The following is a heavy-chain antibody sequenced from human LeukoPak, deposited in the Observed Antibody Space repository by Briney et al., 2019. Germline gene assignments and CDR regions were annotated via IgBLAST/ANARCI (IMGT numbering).Heavy chain of an antibody. CDR2: INPNSGGT. Sequence: ASVKVSCKASGYTFTGYYMHWVRQAPGQGLEWMGWINPNSGGTNYAQKFQGRVTMTRDMSTSTVYMELSSLRSEDTAVYYCARDRVRRGAFDIWGQGTMVTVSS. CDR3: ARDRVRRGAFDI. D-gene: IGHD3-10*01. CDR1: GYTFTGYY. V-gene: IGHV1-2*02. J-gene: IGHJ3*02.